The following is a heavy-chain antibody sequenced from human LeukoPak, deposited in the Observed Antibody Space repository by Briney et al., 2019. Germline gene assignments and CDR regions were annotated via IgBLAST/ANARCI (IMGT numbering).Heavy chain of an antibody. Sequence: GSLRLSCSASGFTFSDYAMNWVRQAPGKGLEWVSTISSNGVATYYADSVKGRLTISRDSPENTLYLQMNSLRAEDTAVYYCAKARSWFPDYFDYWGQGDLVTVSS. V-gene: IGHV3-23*01. CDR1: GFTFSDYA. D-gene: IGHD6-13*01. J-gene: IGHJ4*02. CDR2: ISSNGVAT. CDR3: AKARSWFPDYFDY.